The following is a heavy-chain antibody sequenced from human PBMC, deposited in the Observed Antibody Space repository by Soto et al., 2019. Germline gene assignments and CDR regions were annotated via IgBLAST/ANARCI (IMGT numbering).Heavy chain of an antibody. V-gene: IGHV2-5*01. J-gene: IGHJ6*02. CDR3: AHESYYYYGMDV. Sequence: QVTLKESGHTVVNPTLTLALTCTIFGFSLSTSGVGVGWIRLPPGKALEWLPLIYWYDDKRYSQFLKSRLTIHKDTPKNHLVMTRTNMEPADTDTYYCAHESYYYYGMDVWGHGTTVTVSS. CDR1: GFSLSTSGVG. CDR2: IYWYDDK.